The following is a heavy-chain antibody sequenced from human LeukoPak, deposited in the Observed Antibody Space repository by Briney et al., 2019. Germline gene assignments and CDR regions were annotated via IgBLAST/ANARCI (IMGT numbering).Heavy chain of an antibody. V-gene: IGHV3-74*01. CDR1: GFTFSSYW. CDR2: INSDGSST. Sequence: PGGSLRLSCAASGFTFSSYWKHWVRQAPGKGLVWVSRINSDGSSTTYADSVKGRFTISRDNAKNTLYLQMNSLRAEDTAVYYCAREMYGGDCCAFDIWGQGTMVTVSS. CDR3: AREMYGGDCCAFDI. J-gene: IGHJ3*02. D-gene: IGHD2-21*02.